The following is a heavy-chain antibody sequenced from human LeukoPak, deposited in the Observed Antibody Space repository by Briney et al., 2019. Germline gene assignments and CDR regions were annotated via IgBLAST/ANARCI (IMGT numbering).Heavy chain of an antibody. J-gene: IGHJ3*02. CDR1: GGSISSYY. Sequence: PSETLSLTCTVSGGSISSYYWSWIRQPPGQGLVWIGYIYTSGSTNYNPSPKSRVTIYVDASNKQSSLKLSSVTAADTAVYYCARLGGSSWYFNSFDIGGQGTMVTVSS. CDR3: ARLGGSSWYFNSFDI. V-gene: IGHV4-4*08. CDR2: IYTSGST. D-gene: IGHD6-13*01.